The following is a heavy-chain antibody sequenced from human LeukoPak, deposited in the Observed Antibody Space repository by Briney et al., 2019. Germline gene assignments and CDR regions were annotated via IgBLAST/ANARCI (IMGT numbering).Heavy chain of an antibody. D-gene: IGHD3-9*01. CDR3: ARHNGFDRGYYYYMDV. CDR2: VYTSGLT. V-gene: IGHV4-4*07. J-gene: IGHJ6*03. Sequence: SETLSLTRTVSGGFINSYYWSWIRQPAGKGLEWIGRVYTSGLTNYNPSLKSRITMSVDTSKNQFSLKLTSVTAADTAVYYCARHNGFDRGYYYYMDVWGKGTTVAVSS. CDR1: GGFINSYY.